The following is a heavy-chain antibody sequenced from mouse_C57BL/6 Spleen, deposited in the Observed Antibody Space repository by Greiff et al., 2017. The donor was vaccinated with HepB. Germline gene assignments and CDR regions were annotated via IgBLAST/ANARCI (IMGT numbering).Heavy chain of an antibody. CDR2: INPSNGGT. Sequence: QVQLKQSGTELVKPGASVKLSCKASGYTFTSYWMHWVKQRPGQGLEWIGNINPSNGGTNYNEKFKSKATLTVDKSSSTAYMQLSSLTSEDSAVYYCARGVVARHYYAMDYWGQGTSVTVSS. CDR3: ARGVVARHYYAMDY. D-gene: IGHD1-1*01. J-gene: IGHJ4*01. CDR1: GYTFTSYW. V-gene: IGHV1-53*01.